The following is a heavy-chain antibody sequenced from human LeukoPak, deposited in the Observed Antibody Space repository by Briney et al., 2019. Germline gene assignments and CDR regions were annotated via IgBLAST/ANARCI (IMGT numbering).Heavy chain of an antibody. CDR1: GFTFKNYA. CDR3: AKDQYHSGSGSFNY. J-gene: IGHJ4*02. V-gene: IGHV3-23*01. D-gene: IGHD3-10*01. CDR2: ISGSGDDT. Sequence: GGSLRLSCVASGFTFKNYAMSWVRQAPGKGLEWVSAISGSGDDTYFTDSVKGRFTISRDDSKNTLYLQMSSLRAEDTAVYFCAKDQYHSGSGSFNYWGQGTLVTVSS.